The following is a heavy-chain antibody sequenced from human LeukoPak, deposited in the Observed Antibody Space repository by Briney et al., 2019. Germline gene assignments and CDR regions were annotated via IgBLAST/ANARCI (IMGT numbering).Heavy chain of an antibody. Sequence: GGSLRLSXAASGFTFXXXXXXXVRQXPGXXXXXXXXXXYDGSNKYYPDSVKXXXXXSXDNSKNTLYLQMKRLRAEDTAVYYCARDRITMVRGVIPLLQPWGQGTLVTVSS. D-gene: IGHD3-10*01. CDR1: GFTFXXXX. CDR2: XXYDGSNK. CDR3: ARDRITMVRGVIPLLQP. V-gene: IGHV3-33*01. J-gene: IGHJ4*02.